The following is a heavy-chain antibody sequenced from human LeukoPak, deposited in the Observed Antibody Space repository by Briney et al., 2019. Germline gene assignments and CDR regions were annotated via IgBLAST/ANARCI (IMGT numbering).Heavy chain of an antibody. V-gene: IGHV3-7*01. CDR1: GFTFSSYA. CDR3: LPGKGY. D-gene: IGHD4-23*01. J-gene: IGHJ4*02. CDR2: TSPDGNEK. Sequence: GGSLRLSCAAPGFTFSSYAMSWVRQAPGRGLEWVANTSPDGNEKYYADFVKGRFSIFRDNANSILYLQMNSLRGEDTAVYYCLPGKGYWGQGTLGTVSS.